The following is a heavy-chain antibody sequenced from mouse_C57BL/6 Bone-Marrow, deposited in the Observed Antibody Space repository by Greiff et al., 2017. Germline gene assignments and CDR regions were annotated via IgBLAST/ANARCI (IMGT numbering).Heavy chain of an antibody. Sequence: QVHVKQSGAELVKPGASVKMSCKASGYTFTTYPIEWMKQNHGKSLEWIGNFHPYNDDTKYNETFKGKATLTVEKSSSTVYLELSRLASDDAAVYYCARGDYDGSYWYFDVWGTGTTVTVSS. CDR1: GYTFTTYP. V-gene: IGHV1-47*01. CDR3: ARGDYDGSYWYFDV. CDR2: FHPYNDDT. D-gene: IGHD2-4*01. J-gene: IGHJ1*03.